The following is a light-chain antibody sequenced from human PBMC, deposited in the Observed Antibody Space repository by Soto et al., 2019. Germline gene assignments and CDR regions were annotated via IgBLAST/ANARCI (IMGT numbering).Light chain of an antibody. Sequence: EIVLTQSPATLSVSPGERPTLSCRASQSVSSYLAWYQQKPGQAPRLLIYDASNRATGIPARFSGSGSGTDFTLTISSLQPEDFAVYYCQQYSNSPLTFGGGTEVDIK. CDR2: DAS. V-gene: IGKV3D-15*01. CDR3: QQYSNSPLT. CDR1: QSVSSY. J-gene: IGKJ4*01.